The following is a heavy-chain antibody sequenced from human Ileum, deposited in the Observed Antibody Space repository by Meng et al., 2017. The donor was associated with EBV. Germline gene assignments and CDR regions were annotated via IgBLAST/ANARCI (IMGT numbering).Heavy chain of an antibody. CDR1: GGSISSSNW. J-gene: IGHJ4*02. CDR3: ARADKVRFDY. V-gene: IGHV4-4*02. CDR2: IHHTEST. Sequence: QVQQQGSGPGLVKPSGTRALTCAVSGGSISSSNWWSWVRQAPGKGLEWIGEIHHTESTNYNPSLKSRVTISVDKSKNQFSPKLSSVTAADTAVYYCARADKVRFDYWGQGTLVTVSS.